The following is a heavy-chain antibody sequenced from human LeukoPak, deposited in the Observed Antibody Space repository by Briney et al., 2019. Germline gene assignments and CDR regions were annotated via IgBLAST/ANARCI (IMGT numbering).Heavy chain of an antibody. CDR3: ARERGEIVIVPAATSRFLYYYYMDV. J-gene: IGHJ6*03. CDR1: GFTFSNYG. D-gene: IGHD2-2*01. Sequence: GGSLRLSCAASGFTFSNYGLSWVRQAPGKGLEWVSGITGSGGSTYYADSVKGRFTISRDNSKNTLYLQMDSLRAEDTAIYYCARERGEIVIVPAATSRFLYYYYMDVWGKGTTVTISS. V-gene: IGHV3-23*01. CDR2: ITGSGGST.